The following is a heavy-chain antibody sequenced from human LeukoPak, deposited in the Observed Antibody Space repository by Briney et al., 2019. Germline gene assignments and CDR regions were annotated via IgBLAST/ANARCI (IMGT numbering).Heavy chain of an antibody. Sequence: PSETLSLTCTVSGGSISSSSYYWGWLRQPPGKGREWSVRIYYSGSTYYNPSLKSRVTISVDTYKNQFSLKLSSVTAADTAVYYCARHRMYYYDSSGRGVADAFDIWGQGTMVTVSS. D-gene: IGHD3-22*01. CDR1: GGSISSSSYY. V-gene: IGHV4-39*01. CDR2: IYYSGST. J-gene: IGHJ3*02. CDR3: ARHRMYYYDSSGRGVADAFDI.